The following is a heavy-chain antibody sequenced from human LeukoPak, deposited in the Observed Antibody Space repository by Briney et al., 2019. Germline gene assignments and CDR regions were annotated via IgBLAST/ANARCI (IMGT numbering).Heavy chain of an antibody. CDR3: AREVGDGYNADFEC. CDR1: GGSIRGYY. J-gene: IGHJ4*02. CDR2: IYDSGST. D-gene: IGHD5-24*01. Sequence: SETLSLTCTVSGGSIRGYYWSWMRQPPGKGLEWIGYIYDSGSTNHNPSLKNRVTISVDTSKKQFSLKLSSVTAADTAVYYCAREVGDGYNADFECWGQGTLVTVSS. V-gene: IGHV4-59*01.